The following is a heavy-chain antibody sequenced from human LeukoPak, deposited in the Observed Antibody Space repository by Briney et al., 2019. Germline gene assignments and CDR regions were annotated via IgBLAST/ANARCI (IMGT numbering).Heavy chain of an antibody. CDR1: GFTFSSYW. D-gene: IGHD6-19*01. CDR3: ARGDSSGWYLLDF. V-gene: IGHV3-74*01. CDR2: VNSDGRST. J-gene: IGHJ4*02. Sequence: GGSLRLSCAASGFTFSSYWMSWVRQAPGKGLVWVSRVNSDGRSTNYADFVKGRFAISRDNAKNTLYLQMNSLRAEDTAVYYCARGDSSGWYLLDFWGQGILVTVSS.